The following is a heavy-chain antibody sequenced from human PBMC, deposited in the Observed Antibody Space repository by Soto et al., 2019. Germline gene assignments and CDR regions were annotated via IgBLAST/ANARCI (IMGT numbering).Heavy chain of an antibody. Sequence: PGGSLRLSCAASGFTFSSYWMSWVRQAPGKGLEWVANIKQDGSEKYYVDSVQGRFTISRDNAKNSLYLQMNSLRAEDTAVYYCARDQCSSTSCYYFSRDAFDIWGQGTMVTVSS. D-gene: IGHD2-2*01. V-gene: IGHV3-7*01. CDR1: GFTFSSYW. J-gene: IGHJ3*02. CDR2: IKQDGSEK. CDR3: ARDQCSSTSCYYFSRDAFDI.